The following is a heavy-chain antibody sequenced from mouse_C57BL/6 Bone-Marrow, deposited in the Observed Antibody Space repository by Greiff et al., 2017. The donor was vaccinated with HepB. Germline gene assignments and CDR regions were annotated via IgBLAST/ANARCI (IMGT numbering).Heavy chain of an antibody. J-gene: IGHJ3*01. CDR2: IDPSDSYT. D-gene: IGHD1-1*01. CDR1: GYTFTSYW. CDR3: AREVGIYYGSSPAWFAY. Sequence: VKLQQPGAELVMPGASVKLSCKASGYTFTSYWMHWVKQRPGQGLEWIGEIDPSDSYTNYNQKFKGKSTLTVAKSSSTAYMQLSSLTSEDSAVYYCAREVGIYYGSSPAWFAYWGQGTLVTVSA. V-gene: IGHV1-69*01.